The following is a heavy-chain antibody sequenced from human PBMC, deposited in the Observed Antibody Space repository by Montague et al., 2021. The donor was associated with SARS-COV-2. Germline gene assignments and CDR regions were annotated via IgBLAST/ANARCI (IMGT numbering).Heavy chain of an antibody. D-gene: IGHD3-3*01. V-gene: IGHV4-59*01. CDR3: ARVVGDYDFWSGQYYYYYYMDV. J-gene: IGHJ6*03. CDR1: GGSISSYY. Sequence: SETLSLTCTVSGGSISSYYWSWIRQPPGKGLEWIGYIYYSGSTNYNPSLKSRVTTSVDTFKNQFSLKLSSVTAADTAVYSCARVVGDYDFWSGQYYYYYYMDVWGKGTTVTVSS. CDR2: IYYSGST.